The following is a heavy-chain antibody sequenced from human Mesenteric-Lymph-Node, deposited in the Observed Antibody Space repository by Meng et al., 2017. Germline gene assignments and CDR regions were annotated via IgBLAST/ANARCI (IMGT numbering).Heavy chain of an antibody. V-gene: IGHV3-30*04. D-gene: IGHD5-18*01. J-gene: IGHJ4*02. Sequence: GESLKISCAASGFTFSSYVMHWVRQAPGKGLEWVAVISYDGSNKYYADSVKGRFTISRDNSKNTLYLQMNSLRAEDTAVYYCARDGVTAMGYFDYWGQGTLVTVSS. CDR2: ISYDGSNK. CDR1: GFTFSSYV. CDR3: ARDGVTAMGYFDY.